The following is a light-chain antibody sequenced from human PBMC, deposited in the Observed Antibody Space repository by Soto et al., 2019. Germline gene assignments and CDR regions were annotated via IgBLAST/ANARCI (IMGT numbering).Light chain of an antibody. CDR3: YHYKSYSMYT. CDR2: SAC. Sequence: IQMTQSPSKLSASVGDRVTITCRASQSIDRWLAWYQQKPGKDPKLLISSACTLEGGVPSRFSGSGSGTDFTLSISSLQADDFATDFCYHYKSYSMYTFGQGTRVEIK. V-gene: IGKV1-5*03. J-gene: IGKJ2*01. CDR1: QSIDRW.